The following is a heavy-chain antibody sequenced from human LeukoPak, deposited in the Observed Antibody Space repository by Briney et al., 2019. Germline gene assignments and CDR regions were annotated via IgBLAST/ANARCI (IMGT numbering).Heavy chain of an antibody. J-gene: IGHJ5*02. CDR2: ISSSSSYI. D-gene: IGHD3-22*01. CDR1: GFTFSSYS. V-gene: IGHV3-21*01. Sequence: GGSLRLSCAASGFTFSSYSMNWVRQAPGKGLEWVSSISSSSSYIYYADSVKGRFTISRDNAKNSLYLQMNSLRAEDTAVYYCARDPRGYYDSSGYRLSGEGWFDPWGQGTLVTVSS. CDR3: ARDPRGYYDSSGYRLSGEGWFDP.